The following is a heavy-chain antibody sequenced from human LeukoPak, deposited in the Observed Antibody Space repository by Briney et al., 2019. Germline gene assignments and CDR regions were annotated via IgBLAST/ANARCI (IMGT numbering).Heavy chain of an antibody. D-gene: IGHD3-9*01. Sequence: GGSLRLSCAASGFTFSSYSMSWVRQAPGKGLEWVSSISSSSSYIYYADSVKGRFTISRDNAKNSLYLQMNSLRAEDTAVYYCAREGYFDWYGAFDIWGQGTMVTVSS. CDR2: ISSSSSYI. CDR1: GFTFSSYS. CDR3: AREGYFDWYGAFDI. J-gene: IGHJ3*02. V-gene: IGHV3-21*01.